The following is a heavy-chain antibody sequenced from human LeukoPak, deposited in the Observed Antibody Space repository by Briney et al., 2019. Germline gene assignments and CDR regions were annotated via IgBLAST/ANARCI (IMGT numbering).Heavy chain of an antibody. V-gene: IGHV3-11*01. CDR1: GFTFSDYY. J-gene: IGHJ4*02. D-gene: IGHD6-19*01. CDR3: AKDRYSSGWRSEFDY. CDR2: ISISGTTI. Sequence: GGSLRLSCAASGFTFSDYYMSWIRQAPGKGLEWISYISISGTTIYYADSVKGRFTISRDNAKNTLYLQMNSLRAEDTAVYYCAKDRYSSGWRSEFDYWGQGTLVTVSS.